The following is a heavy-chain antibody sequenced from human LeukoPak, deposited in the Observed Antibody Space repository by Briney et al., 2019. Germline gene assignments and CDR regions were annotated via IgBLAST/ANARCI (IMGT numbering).Heavy chain of an antibody. Sequence: PGGSLRLSCAASGFIFSNYAMYWVRQALGKGLEWVSAISGRSVNTYYADPVKGRFTLSRDSSKNTLYLQMNSLRADDTAVYYCAKWGDYDVLTGYYVSDFWGQGTLVTVSS. V-gene: IGHV3-23*01. CDR3: AKWGDYDVLTGYYVSDF. J-gene: IGHJ4*02. CDR2: ISGRSVNT. D-gene: IGHD3-9*01. CDR1: GFIFSNYA.